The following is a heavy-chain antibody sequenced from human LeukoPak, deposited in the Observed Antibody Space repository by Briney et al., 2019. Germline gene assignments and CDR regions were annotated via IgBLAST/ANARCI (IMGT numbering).Heavy chain of an antibody. J-gene: IGHJ6*03. CDR2: IIPIFGTA. Sequence: SVKVSCKASGGTFSSYAISWVRQAPGQGLEWMGGIIPIFGTANYAQKFQGRVTITADESTSTAYTELSSLRSEDTAVYYCAGTYYDFWSGYSHYYYYMDVWGKGTTVTVSS. D-gene: IGHD3-3*01. CDR1: GGTFSSYA. V-gene: IGHV1-69*13. CDR3: AGTYYDFWSGYSHYYYYMDV.